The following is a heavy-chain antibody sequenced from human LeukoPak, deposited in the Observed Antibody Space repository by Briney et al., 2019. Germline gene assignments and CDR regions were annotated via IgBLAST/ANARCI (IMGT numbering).Heavy chain of an antibody. CDR3: ARRRGDYYDSSPYYFDY. V-gene: IGHV5-51*01. Sequence: PGESPKISCKGSGCSFTSYWIGWVRQMPGKGLEWMGIIYPGDSDTRYSPSFRGQVTISADKSISTAYLQWSSLKASDTAMYYCARRRGDYYDSSPYYFDYWGQGTLVTVSS. D-gene: IGHD3-22*01. CDR2: IYPGDSDT. J-gene: IGHJ4*02. CDR1: GCSFTSYW.